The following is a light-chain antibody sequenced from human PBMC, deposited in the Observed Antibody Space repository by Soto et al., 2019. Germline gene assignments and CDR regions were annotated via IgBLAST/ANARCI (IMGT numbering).Light chain of an antibody. V-gene: IGLV2-14*01. J-gene: IGLJ1*01. Sequence: QSVLTQPASVSWSPGQSITISCTGTSSDVGNYKYVSWYQQHPGKAPKLMIYEVSNRPSGVSNRFSGSKSGNTASLTISGLQAEDEADYYCSSYTSSSTLGIFGTGTKVTVL. CDR2: EVS. CDR3: SSYTSSSTLGI. CDR1: SSDVGNYKY.